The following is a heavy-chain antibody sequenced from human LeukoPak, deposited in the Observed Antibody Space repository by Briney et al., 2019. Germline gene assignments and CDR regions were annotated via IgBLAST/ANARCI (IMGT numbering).Heavy chain of an antibody. J-gene: IGHJ4*02. V-gene: IGHV3-7*03. CDR1: GFFFSGYW. CDR2: INQDGGKK. CDR3: ARGRYFDWLFDY. Sequence: PGGSLRLSCAGSGFFFSGYWMTWVRQAPGKGLEWVANINQDGGKKYYADSAKGRFTISRDDAKNSLYLQMNSLRVEDTAIYYCARGRYFDWLFDYWGQGTLVTVSS. D-gene: IGHD3-9*01.